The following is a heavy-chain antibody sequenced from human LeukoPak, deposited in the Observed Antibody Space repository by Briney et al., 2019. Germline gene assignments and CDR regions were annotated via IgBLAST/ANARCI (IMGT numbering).Heavy chain of an antibody. CDR2: IKQDGSEK. D-gene: IGHD3-22*01. CDR3: ARARWRFTMIGPHDAFDI. V-gene: IGHV3-7*03. J-gene: IGHJ3*02. Sequence: GGSLRLSCVASGFTFSTYWMNWVRRAPGKGLEWVANIKQDGSEKYYVDSVKGRFTISRDNAKNSLYLQVNSLRAEDTAMYYCARARWRFTMIGPHDAFDIWGQGTMVTVSS. CDR1: GFTFSTYW.